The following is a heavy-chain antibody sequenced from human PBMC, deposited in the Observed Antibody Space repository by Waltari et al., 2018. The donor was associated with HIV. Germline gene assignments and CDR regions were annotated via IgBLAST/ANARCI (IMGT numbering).Heavy chain of an antibody. CDR2: IKQDGSEK. CDR3: ARVGEIAVAGGFDY. CDR1: GFTFSNYW. D-gene: IGHD6-19*01. J-gene: IGHJ4*02. Sequence: EVQLVESGGGLVQPGGSLRLSCAASGFTFSNYWMSWVRQAPGKGLEWVANIKQDGSEKYYVDSVKGRFTISRDNAKNSLYLQMDGLRAEDTAVYYCARVGEIAVAGGFDYWGQGTLVTVSS. V-gene: IGHV3-7*01.